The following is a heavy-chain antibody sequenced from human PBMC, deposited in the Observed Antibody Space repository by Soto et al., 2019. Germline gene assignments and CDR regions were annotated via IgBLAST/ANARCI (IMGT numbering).Heavy chain of an antibody. CDR2: ISSSGSTI. J-gene: IGHJ5*02. V-gene: IGHV3-11*01. D-gene: IGHD3-22*01. CDR3: ATHYYDSSGPFDP. CDR1: GFTFSDYY. Sequence: PGGSLRLSCAASGFTFSDYYMSWIRQAPGKGLEWVSYISSSGSTIYYADSVKGRFTISRDNAKNSLYLQMNSLRAEDTAVYYYATHYYDSSGPFDPWGQGTLVTVSS.